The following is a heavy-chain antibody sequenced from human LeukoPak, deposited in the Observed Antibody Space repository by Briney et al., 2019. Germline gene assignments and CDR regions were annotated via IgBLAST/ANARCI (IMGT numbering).Heavy chain of an antibody. Sequence: GGSLRLSCAASGFTFSGHGMNWVRQAPGKGLEWVSGISGSGGGTYYADSVKGRFSISRDISKNTLYLQMNSLRAEDTAIYYCAKDGKTRNWNYFQAKPVYWGQGTLVTVSS. CDR3: AKDGKTRNWNYFQAKPVY. J-gene: IGHJ4*02. D-gene: IGHD1-7*01. CDR1: GFTFSGHG. CDR2: ISGSGGGT. V-gene: IGHV3-23*01.